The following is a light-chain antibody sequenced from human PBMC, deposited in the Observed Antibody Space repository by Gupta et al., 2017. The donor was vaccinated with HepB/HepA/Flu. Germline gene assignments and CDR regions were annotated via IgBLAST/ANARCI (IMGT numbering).Light chain of an antibody. J-gene: IGKJ2*02. CDR2: AAS. CDR1: QSISTY. V-gene: IGKV1-39*01. CDR3: QQSDSYPRT. Sequence: DIQMTQSPSSLSASVGDRVTITCRASQSISTYLNWYQQKPGQAPNLLIYAASTLQSGVPSRFSGRGSGTDFTLTISRLQPEDFATYYCQQSDSYPRTFGQGTKLEI.